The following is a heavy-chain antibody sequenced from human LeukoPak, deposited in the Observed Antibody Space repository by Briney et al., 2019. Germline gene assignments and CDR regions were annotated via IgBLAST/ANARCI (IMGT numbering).Heavy chain of an antibody. CDR3: ARVGFYGFDP. J-gene: IGHJ5*02. V-gene: IGHV4-30-4*01. D-gene: IGHD2/OR15-2a*01. Sequence: SETLSLTCTVSGGSISSGDYYWGWVRQPPGKGLEWVGYIYYSGSTYYNPSLKSRVTISVDTSKNQFSLKLSSVTAADTAVYYCARVGFYGFDPWGQGTLVIVSS. CDR2: IYYSGST. CDR1: GGSISSGDYY.